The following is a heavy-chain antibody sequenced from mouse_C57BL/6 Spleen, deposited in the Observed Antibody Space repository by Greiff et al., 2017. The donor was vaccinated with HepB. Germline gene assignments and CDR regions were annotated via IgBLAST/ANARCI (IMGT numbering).Heavy chain of an antibody. Sequence: EVMLVESGEGSVKPGGSLKLSCAASGFTFSSYAMSWVRQTPEKRLEWVAYISSGGDYIYYADTVKGRFTISRDNARNTLYLQMSSLKSEDTAMYYCTRGYDYDPWFAYWGQGTLVTVSA. V-gene: IGHV5-9-1*02. J-gene: IGHJ3*01. CDR2: ISSGGDYI. CDR1: GFTFSSYA. D-gene: IGHD2-4*01. CDR3: TRGYDYDPWFAY.